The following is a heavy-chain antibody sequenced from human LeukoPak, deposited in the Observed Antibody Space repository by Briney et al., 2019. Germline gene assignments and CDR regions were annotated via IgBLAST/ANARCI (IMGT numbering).Heavy chain of an antibody. V-gene: IGHV3-23*01. Sequence: PGGSLRLSCAAAVFTFSSYAMTCVRQSPGKGLEWILTITISGGSTYYAHSLKGLHTIPRDDPKNTLYPQINSLRADDSAVYYWGGAYRWEYDRDDAYDVWGQGTMVTGSS. CDR1: VFTFSSYA. J-gene: IGHJ3*01. D-gene: IGHD1-26*01. CDR3: GGAYRWEYDRDDAYDV. CDR2: ITISGGST.